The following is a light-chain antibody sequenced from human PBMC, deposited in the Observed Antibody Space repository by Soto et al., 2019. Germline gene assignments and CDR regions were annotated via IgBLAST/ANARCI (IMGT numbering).Light chain of an antibody. V-gene: IGKV1-39*01. CDR3: QQSYSTLWT. CDR2: AAS. Sequence: DIQMTQSPSSLSASVGDRVTITCRASPSIWSYLNCYQQKPGKAPKLLIYAASRLQSGVPSRFSGSGYGTDFTLTISRLQPEDFATYYCQQSYSTLWTFGQGTKVEIK. J-gene: IGKJ1*01. CDR1: PSIWSY.